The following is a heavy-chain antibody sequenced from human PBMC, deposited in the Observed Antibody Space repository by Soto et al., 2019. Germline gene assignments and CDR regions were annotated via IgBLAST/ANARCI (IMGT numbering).Heavy chain of an antibody. D-gene: IGHD2-15*01. CDR2: INPDNGNT. V-gene: IGHV1-3*01. Sequence: QVQLVQSGAEVKKPGASVKISCKASGYTFTRYTMNWVRQAPGQRRAWMGWINPDNGNTKSSQKFQDRVIITRDTSASTAYMDLSSLRSEDTAVYYCARGIATGQLDPWGQGTLVTVSS. J-gene: IGHJ5*02. CDR3: ARGIATGQLDP. CDR1: GYTFTRYT.